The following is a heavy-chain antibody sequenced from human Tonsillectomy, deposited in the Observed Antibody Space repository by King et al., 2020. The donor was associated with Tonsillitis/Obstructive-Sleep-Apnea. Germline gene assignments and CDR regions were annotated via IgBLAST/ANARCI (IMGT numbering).Heavy chain of an antibody. D-gene: IGHD3-16*01. CDR2: ISFDGSNK. CDR1: GFTFSSYA. Sequence: VQLVESGGGVVQPGRSLRLSCAASGFTFSSYAMHWVRQAPGKGLEWVAVISFDGSNKYYADSVEGRFTISRDNSKNTVYLQMNSLRAEDTALYYCARDLAWGLGGELRSFDYWGQGTLVTVSS. V-gene: IGHV3-30*04. J-gene: IGHJ4*02. CDR3: ARDLAWGLGGELRSFDY.